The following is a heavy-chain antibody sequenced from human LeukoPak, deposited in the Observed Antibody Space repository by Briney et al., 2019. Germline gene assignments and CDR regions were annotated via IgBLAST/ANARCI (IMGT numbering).Heavy chain of an antibody. CDR3: ARDTGMGDSYGGYFDY. CDR2: INPNSGGT. CDR1: GHTFTGYY. D-gene: IGHD5-18*01. V-gene: IGHV1-2*02. J-gene: IGHJ4*02. Sequence: ASVKVSCKASGHTFTGYYMHWVRQAPGQGLEWMGWINPNSGGTNYAQKLQGRVTMTTDTSTSTAYMELRSLRSDDTAVYYCARDTGMGDSYGGYFDYWGQGTLVTVSS.